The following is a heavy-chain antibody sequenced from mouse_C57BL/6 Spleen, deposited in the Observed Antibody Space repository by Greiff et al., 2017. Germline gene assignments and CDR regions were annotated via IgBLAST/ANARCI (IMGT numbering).Heavy chain of an antibody. Sequence: VQLQQSGPELVKPGASVKISCKASGYTFTDYYMNWVKQSHGKSLEWIGDINPNNGGTSYNQKFKGKATLTVDKSSSTAYMELRSLTSEDSAVYYCAREGDYLREDYFDYWGQGTTLTVSS. CDR3: AREGDYLREDYFDY. V-gene: IGHV1-26*01. J-gene: IGHJ2*01. CDR1: GYTFTDYY. D-gene: IGHD2-4*01. CDR2: INPNNGGT.